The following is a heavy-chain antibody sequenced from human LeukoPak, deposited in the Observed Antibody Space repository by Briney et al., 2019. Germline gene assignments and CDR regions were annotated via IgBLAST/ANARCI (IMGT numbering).Heavy chain of an antibody. Sequence: GGSLRLSCEASGFNLSSYWMHWVRQAPGKGLVWVSRINSDGSSTSYADSVKGRFTISRDNAKNTLYLQMNSLRAEDTAVYYCARDPQAAGSDYWGQGTLVTVSS. CDR2: INSDGSST. J-gene: IGHJ4*02. CDR1: GFNLSSYW. D-gene: IGHD6-13*01. V-gene: IGHV3-74*01. CDR3: ARDPQAAGSDY.